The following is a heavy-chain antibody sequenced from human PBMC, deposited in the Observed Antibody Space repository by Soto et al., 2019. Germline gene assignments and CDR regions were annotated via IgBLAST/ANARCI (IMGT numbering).Heavy chain of an antibody. V-gene: IGHV4-31*01. D-gene: IGHD6-6*01. CDR3: ARRGGSSSGYYYYAMDV. J-gene: IGHJ6*02. CDR2: IYSNGDT. Sequence: SETLSLTCSVSSDSMNSGGYYWSWIRQHPGKGLEWIGYIYSNGDTYYNPSLKSQVTISVDTSKNQFSLNLTSVTAADTAVYYCARRGGSSSGYYYYAMDVWGRGTTVTVSS. CDR1: SDSMNSGGYY.